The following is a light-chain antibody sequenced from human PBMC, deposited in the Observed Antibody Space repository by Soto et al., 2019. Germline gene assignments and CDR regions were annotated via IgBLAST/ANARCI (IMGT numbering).Light chain of an antibody. J-gene: IGLJ1*01. CDR3: ASYTTSATYV. Sequence: QSVLTQPAAVSGSPGQLITTSYTGTSSDVGPYNYVSWYQQHPGKAPKLMIYDVSDRPSGVSARFSGSKSGYTASLTISGLQAEDEADYYCASYTTSATYVFGTGTKVTVL. V-gene: IGLV2-14*03. CDR2: DVS. CDR1: SSDVGPYNY.